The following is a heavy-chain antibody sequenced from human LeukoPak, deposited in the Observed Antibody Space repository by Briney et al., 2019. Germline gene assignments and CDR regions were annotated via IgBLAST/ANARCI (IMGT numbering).Heavy chain of an antibody. J-gene: IGHJ6*02. D-gene: IGHD2-15*01. Sequence: PGGSLRLSCAASGFTFSTYDMHWVRQATGKGLEWVSGINRAGDTYYPGSVKGRFTISREDAKNSFYLQINSLRVGDTAVYYCARGDCSGGSCSSMDVWGQGTTVTVSS. CDR2: INRAGDT. CDR3: ARGDCSGGSCSSMDV. CDR1: GFTFSTYD. V-gene: IGHV3-13*04.